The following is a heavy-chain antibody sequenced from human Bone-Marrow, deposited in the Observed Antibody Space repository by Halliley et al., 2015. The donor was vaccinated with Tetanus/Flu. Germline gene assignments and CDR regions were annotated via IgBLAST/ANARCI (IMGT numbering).Heavy chain of an antibody. J-gene: IGHJ4*02. CDR3: GGGKNLLGSYYFDY. Sequence: TLSLTCTVSGASTSTSTYYWGWIRQPPGEGLEWIGSIYYGGNTYYDPSLKSRVTISVDTSKNQFSLNLNSVTAADTAVYYCGGGKNLLGSYYFDYWGQGTLVTVSS. V-gene: IGHV4-39*01. D-gene: IGHD3-16*01. CDR1: GASTSTSTYY. CDR2: IYYGGNT.